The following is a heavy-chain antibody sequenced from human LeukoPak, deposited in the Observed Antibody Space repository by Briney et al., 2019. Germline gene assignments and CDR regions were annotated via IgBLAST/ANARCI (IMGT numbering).Heavy chain of an antibody. V-gene: IGHV3-64*01. J-gene: IGHJ3*02. CDR3: ARVRITMIVVDAFDI. Sequence: GGSLRLSCAASGFTFSSYAMHWVRQVPGRGLEYVSAISSNGGSTYYANSVKGRFTISRDNSKNTLYLQMGSLRAEDMAVYYCARVRITMIVVDAFDIWGQGTMVTVSS. CDR2: ISSNGGST. D-gene: IGHD3-22*01. CDR1: GFTFSSYA.